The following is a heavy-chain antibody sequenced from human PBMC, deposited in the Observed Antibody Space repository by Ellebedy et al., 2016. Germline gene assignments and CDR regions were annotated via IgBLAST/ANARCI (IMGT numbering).Heavy chain of an antibody. J-gene: IGHJ4*02. Sequence: GESLKISCAASGVTVSNNYMTWVRQAPGKGLEWVSSMSGTSSYVHYADSVEGRFTISRDNAKNSLYLHMSSLRVEDTAVYYCARVHGDYRIDYWGPGTLVTVSS. D-gene: IGHD4-17*01. CDR1: GVTVSNNY. V-gene: IGHV3-21*06. CDR3: ARVHGDYRIDY. CDR2: MSGTSSYV.